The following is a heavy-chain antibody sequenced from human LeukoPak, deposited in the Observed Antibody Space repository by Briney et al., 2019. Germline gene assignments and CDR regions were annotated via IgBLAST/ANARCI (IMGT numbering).Heavy chain of an antibody. J-gene: IGHJ4*02. D-gene: IGHD2-21*02. CDR2: IYYSGST. CDR1: GGSISTYY. Sequence: SETLSLTCTVSGGSISTYYWSWIRQPPGEGLEWIGYIYYSGSTKYNPSLKSRVTISVDTSKNQFSLKLSSVTAADTAVYYCARLTTTALVSDFWGQGTLVTVTS. CDR3: ARLTTTALVSDF. V-gene: IGHV4-59*08.